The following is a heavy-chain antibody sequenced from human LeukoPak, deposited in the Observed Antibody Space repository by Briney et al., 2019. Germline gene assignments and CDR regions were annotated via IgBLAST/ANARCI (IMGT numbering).Heavy chain of an antibody. D-gene: IGHD2-21*02. CDR1: GGTFSSYA. CDR3: ARCNGRGGDCKQDDAFDI. CDR2: IIPIFGTA. V-gene: IGHV1-69*05. Sequence: GSSVKVSCKASGGTFSSYAISWVRQAPGQGREWMGGIIPIFGTANYAQKFQGRVTITTDESTSTAYMELSSLRSEDTAVYYCARCNGRGGDCKQDDAFDIWGQGTMVTVSS. J-gene: IGHJ3*02.